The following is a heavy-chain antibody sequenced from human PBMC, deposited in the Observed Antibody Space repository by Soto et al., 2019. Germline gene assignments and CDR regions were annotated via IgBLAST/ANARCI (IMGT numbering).Heavy chain of an antibody. CDR2: IYYSGST. Sequence: SETLSLTCTVSGGSISSYYWSWIRQPPGKGLEWIGYIYYSGSTNYNPSLKSRVTISVDTSKNQFSLKLSSVTAADTAVYYCARHCPVTNWFDPWGQGTLVTVSS. D-gene: IGHD4-17*01. CDR3: ARHCPVTNWFDP. J-gene: IGHJ5*02. CDR1: GGSISSYY. V-gene: IGHV4-59*08.